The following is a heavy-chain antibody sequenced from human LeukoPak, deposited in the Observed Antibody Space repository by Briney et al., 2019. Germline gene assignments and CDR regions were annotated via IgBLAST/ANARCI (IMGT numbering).Heavy chain of an antibody. J-gene: IGHJ4*02. CDR1: GFSFSTSG. Sequence: GGSLRLSCEASGFSFSTSGVHWVRQAPGKGLEWIAVISKDGRKNHYADSVKGRFTISRDNSKSTLFLQMNSLRPEDTGIYYCARDLLDYGTAYYDVGIFDSWGQGTRVTVSS. CDR3: ARDLLDYGTAYYDVGIFDS. V-gene: IGHV3-30*03. CDR2: ISKDGRKN. D-gene: IGHD3-16*01.